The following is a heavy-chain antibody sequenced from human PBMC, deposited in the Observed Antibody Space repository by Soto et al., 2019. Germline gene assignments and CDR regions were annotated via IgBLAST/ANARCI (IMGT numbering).Heavy chain of an antibody. V-gene: IGHV4-34*01. CDR3: ARDKITGLFDY. CDR2: INHSGST. CDR1: GGSFSGYY. D-gene: IGHD2-8*02. Sequence: QVQLQQWGAGLLKPSETLSLTCAVHGGSFSGYYWTWIRQPPGTGLEWIGEINHSGSTNYNPSLKSRVTISVDTSKNQFSQKLTSVTAADTAVYYCARDKITGLFDYWGQGTLVTVSS. J-gene: IGHJ4*02.